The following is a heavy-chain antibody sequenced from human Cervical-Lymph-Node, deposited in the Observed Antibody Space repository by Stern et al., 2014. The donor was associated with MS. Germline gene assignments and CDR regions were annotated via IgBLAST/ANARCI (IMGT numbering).Heavy chain of an antibody. CDR3: ARDFEFQLLCD. D-gene: IGHD2-2*01. Sequence: QLQLQESGPGLVKPSGTLYLTCAVSGASISTDNWWSWVRQPPGKGLEWIGEVYHSGSANYNPSLKSRVTMSVDESKNQFSLRLTSVTAADTAVYYCARDFEFQLLCDWGQGALVTVSS. CDR1: GASISTDNW. J-gene: IGHJ4*02. CDR2: VYHSGSA. V-gene: IGHV4-4*02.